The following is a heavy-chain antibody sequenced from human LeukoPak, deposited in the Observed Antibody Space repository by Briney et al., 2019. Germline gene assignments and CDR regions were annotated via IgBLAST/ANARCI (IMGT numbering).Heavy chain of an antibody. Sequence: SETLSLTCAVYGGSFSGYYWSWIRQPPGRGLEWIGEINHSGGTKYNPSLKSRVTISVDTSKNQFSLRLSFVTAADTAVYYCARRGYASGSFGYWGQGTLVTVSS. CDR1: GGSFSGYY. V-gene: IGHV4-34*01. D-gene: IGHD3-10*01. J-gene: IGHJ4*02. CDR2: INHSGGT. CDR3: ARRGYASGSFGY.